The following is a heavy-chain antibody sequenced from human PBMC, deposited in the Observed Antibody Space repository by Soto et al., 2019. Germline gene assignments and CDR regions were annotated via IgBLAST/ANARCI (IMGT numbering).Heavy chain of an antibody. CDR1: GDSSSTFY. Sequence: QVQLQESGPGLVKLSETLSLTCSVSGDSSSTFYWSWIRQSPGKGLEWIGYMNNIGRTNYNPSLKSRVTLSLDTSKNHFSLNVRSVIAADTAVYYCARSFCRDSIRCNWFDPWGQGTLVTVSS. CDR2: MNNIGRT. CDR3: ARSFCRDSIRCNWFDP. J-gene: IGHJ5*02. V-gene: IGHV4-59*01. D-gene: IGHD2-2*02.